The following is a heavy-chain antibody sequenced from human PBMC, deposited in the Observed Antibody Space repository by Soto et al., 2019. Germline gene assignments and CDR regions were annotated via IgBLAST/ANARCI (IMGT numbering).Heavy chain of an antibody. J-gene: IGHJ3*02. V-gene: IGHV1-18*04. D-gene: IGHD6-6*01. CDR3: ASLWVAARNDAFDI. CDR2: ISAYNGNT. Sequence: QVQLVQSXAEVKKPGASVKVSCKASGYTFTSYGISWVRQAPGXXXXWXGWISAYNGNTNYAQKLQGRVTMTTDKSTSTAYMELRSLRSDDTAVYYCASLWVAARNDAFDIWGQGTMVTVSS. CDR1: GYTFTSYG.